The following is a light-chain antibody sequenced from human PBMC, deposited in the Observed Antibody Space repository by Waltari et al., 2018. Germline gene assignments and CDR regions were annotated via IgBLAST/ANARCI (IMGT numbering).Light chain of an antibody. CDR2: EAS. CDR3: QHYYTGPRT. J-gene: IGKJ1*01. Sequence: IQMTQSPSSLSAFIGDRVTITCRASQGISNDLAWYQQKPGETPKLLIFEASSLQSGIPSRFSVSGSGTDFTLTINNLQSEDFATYYCQHYYTGPRTFGQGTKVEIK. CDR1: QGISND. V-gene: IGKV1-6*01.